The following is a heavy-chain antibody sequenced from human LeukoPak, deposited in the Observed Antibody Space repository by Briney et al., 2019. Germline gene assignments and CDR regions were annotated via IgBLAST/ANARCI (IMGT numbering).Heavy chain of an antibody. V-gene: IGHV3-21*04. D-gene: IGHD3-10*01. CDR3: ARVAQLLWFGELDY. CDR2: ISSSSTYI. Sequence: GGSLRLSCAASGFTFDDYGMNWVRQAPGKGLEWVSSISSSSTYIYYADSVKGRFTISRDNAKNSLYLQMNSLRAEDTALYYCARVAQLLWFGELDYWGQGTLVTVSS. J-gene: IGHJ4*02. CDR1: GFTFDDYG.